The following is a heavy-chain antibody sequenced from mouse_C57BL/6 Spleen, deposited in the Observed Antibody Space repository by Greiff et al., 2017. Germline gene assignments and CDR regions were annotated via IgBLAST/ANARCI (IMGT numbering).Heavy chain of an antibody. Sequence: VQLKESGPELVKPGASVKISCKASGYSFTGYYMHWVKQSPGNILDWIGYIYPYNGVSSYNQKFKGKATLTVDKSSSTAYMELRSLTSEDSAVYYCAREGIYYDSHWYFCVWGTGTTVTVSS. V-gene: IGHV1-31*01. D-gene: IGHD2-4*01. CDR2: IYPYNGVS. CDR3: AREGIYYDSHWYFCV. CDR1: GYSFTGYY. J-gene: IGHJ1*03.